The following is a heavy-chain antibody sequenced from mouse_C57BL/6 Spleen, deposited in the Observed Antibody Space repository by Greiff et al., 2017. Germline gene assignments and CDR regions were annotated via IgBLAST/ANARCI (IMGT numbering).Heavy chain of an antibody. V-gene: IGHV1-54*01. CDR2: INPGRGGT. CDR3: ARRYYGSSYVRGFDY. D-gene: IGHD1-1*01. Sequence: VQLQQSGAELVGPGTSVKVSCKASGYAFTNYLVEWVKQRPGQGLEWIGVINPGRGGTNYKEKFKGQATLTADKSSSTAYMQLSSLTSEDSAVYFCARRYYGSSYVRGFDYWGQGTTLTVSS. CDR1: GYAFTNYL. J-gene: IGHJ2*01.